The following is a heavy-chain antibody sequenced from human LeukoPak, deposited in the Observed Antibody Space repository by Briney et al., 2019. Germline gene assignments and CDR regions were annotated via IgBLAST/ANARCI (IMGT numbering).Heavy chain of an antibody. Sequence: GGSLRLSCAASGFTFSSYWMSWVRQAPGKGLEWVADIKQDGSEKYYVDSVKGRFTISRDSAKNSLYLQMNSLRAEDTAVYYCARVSPYSSSLRYYDYWGQGTLVTVSS. V-gene: IGHV3-7*01. D-gene: IGHD6-6*01. CDR2: IKQDGSEK. CDR3: ARVSPYSSSLRYYDY. J-gene: IGHJ4*02. CDR1: GFTFSSYW.